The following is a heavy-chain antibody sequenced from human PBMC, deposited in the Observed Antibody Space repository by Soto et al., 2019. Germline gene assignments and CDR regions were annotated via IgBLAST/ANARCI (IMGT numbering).Heavy chain of an antibody. CDR3: ARTVATIFFTFPQFDY. V-gene: IGHV3-48*01. CDR2: ISSSSSTI. Sequence: PVGSLRLSCAASGFTFSSYSMNWVRQAPGKGLEWVSYISSSSSTIYYADSVKGRFTISRDNAKNSLYLQMNSLRAEDTAVYYCARTVATIFFTFPQFDYWGQGTLVTVSS. J-gene: IGHJ4*02. D-gene: IGHD5-12*01. CDR1: GFTFSSYS.